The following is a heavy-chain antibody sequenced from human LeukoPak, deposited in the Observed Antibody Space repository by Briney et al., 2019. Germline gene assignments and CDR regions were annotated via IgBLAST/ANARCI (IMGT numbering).Heavy chain of an antibody. J-gene: IGHJ4*02. V-gene: IGHV4-38-2*02. CDR2: IHHSGST. CDR3: ARGRYLTTSGGAAAGFLDY. CDR1: GSSISTGDY. D-gene: IGHD6-13*01. Sequence: SETLSLTCTVSGSSISTGDYWGWFRQSPGAGLEWIGSIHHSGSTFYNPSLKSRVTISVDTSQKQFSLRLTSVTAADTAVYYCARGRYLTTSGGAAAGFLDYWGQGSLVTVST.